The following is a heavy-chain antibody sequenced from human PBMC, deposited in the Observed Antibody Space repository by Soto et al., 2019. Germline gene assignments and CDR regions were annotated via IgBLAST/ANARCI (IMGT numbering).Heavy chain of an antibody. CDR1: GFMFTRST. D-gene: IGHD2-21*02. V-gene: IGHV3-21*01. J-gene: IGHJ3*02. Sequence: PGGSLRLSCVASGFMFTRSTMNWVRQAPGKGLEWVSSITSASDYIFYADSVKGRFTISRDNANNSLYLQMNSLRAEDTAVYYCAIVGTGSPRPLDICDQGTMGSVSS. CDR2: ITSASDYI. CDR3: AIVGTGSPRPLDI.